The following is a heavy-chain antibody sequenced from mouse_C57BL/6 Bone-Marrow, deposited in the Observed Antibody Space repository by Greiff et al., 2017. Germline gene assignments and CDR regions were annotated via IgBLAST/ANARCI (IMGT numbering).Heavy chain of an antibody. CDR1: GFNIKDYY. CDR3: ARSLLSNWYFDV. D-gene: IGHD6-2*01. Sequence: EVKVVESGAELVKPGASVKLSCTASGFNIKDYYMHWVKQRTEQGLEWIGRIDPEDGETKYAPKFQGKATITADTSSNTAYLQLSSLTSEDTAVYYCARSLLSNWYFDVWGTGTTVTVSS. CDR2: IDPEDGET. V-gene: IGHV14-2*01. J-gene: IGHJ1*03.